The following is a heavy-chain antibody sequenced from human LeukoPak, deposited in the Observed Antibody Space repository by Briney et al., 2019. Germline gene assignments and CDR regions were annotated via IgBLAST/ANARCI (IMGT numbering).Heavy chain of an antibody. Sequence: GGSLRLSCAASGFTFSSYDMHWVRQATGKGLEWVSAIATAGDTKYPGSVKGRFTISRENAKNSLYLQMNSLRAGDTAVYYCARGILFGAAAGREPFDYWGEGTLVAVSS. CDR1: GFTFSSYD. J-gene: IGHJ4*02. CDR3: ARGILFGAAAGREPFDY. CDR2: IATAGDT. V-gene: IGHV3-13*01. D-gene: IGHD6-13*01.